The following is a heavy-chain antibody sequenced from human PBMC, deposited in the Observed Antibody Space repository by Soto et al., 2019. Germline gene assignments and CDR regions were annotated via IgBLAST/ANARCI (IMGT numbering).Heavy chain of an antibody. CDR2: IYYSGST. Sequence: SGTLSLTCPVSGGSISRYYLCWIRQPPGKGLEWIGYIYYSGSTNYNPSLKSRVTISVDTSKNQFSLKLSSVTAADTAVYYCARGGGSRTNWFDPWGQGTLVTVSS. V-gene: IGHV4-59*01. CDR3: ARGGGSRTNWFDP. CDR1: GGSISRYY. D-gene: IGHD1-26*01. J-gene: IGHJ5*02.